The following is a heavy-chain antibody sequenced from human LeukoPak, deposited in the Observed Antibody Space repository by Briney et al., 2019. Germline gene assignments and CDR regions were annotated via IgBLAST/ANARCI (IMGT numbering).Heavy chain of an antibody. CDR1: GFTFSSYE. CDR2: ISSSGSTI. Sequence: GGSLRLSCAASGFTFSSYEMNWVRQAPGKGLEWVSYISSSGSTIYYADSVKGRFTISRDNSKNTLYLQMNSLRAEDTAIYYCAKRMGFATSWVDYWGQGTLVTVSS. V-gene: IGHV3-48*03. CDR3: AKRMGFATSWVDY. D-gene: IGHD2-2*01. J-gene: IGHJ4*02.